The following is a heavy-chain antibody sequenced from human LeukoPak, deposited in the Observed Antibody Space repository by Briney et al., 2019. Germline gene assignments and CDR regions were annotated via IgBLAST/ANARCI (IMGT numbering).Heavy chain of an antibody. V-gene: IGHV4-59*08. CDR3: ASRSGSFSDALDI. CDR2: IHYSEST. J-gene: IGHJ3*02. D-gene: IGHD3-10*01. Sequence: PSETLSLTCTVSGGSIRSYYWGWIRQPPGKGLEWIGYIHYSESTKYNPSLKSRVTMSVDTSKNQFSLKLSSVTAADTAGYYCASRSGSFSDALDIWGQGTLVTVSS. CDR1: GGSIRSYY.